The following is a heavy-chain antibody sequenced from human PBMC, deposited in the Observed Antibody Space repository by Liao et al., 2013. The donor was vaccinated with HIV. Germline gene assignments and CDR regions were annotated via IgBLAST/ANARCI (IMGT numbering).Heavy chain of an antibody. V-gene: IGHV4-59*10. CDR2: MNSGGST. CDR1: GDSISSYY. Sequence: QVQLQQWGAGLLKPSETLSLTCTVSGDSISSYYWSWIRQSAGKGLEWIGRMNSGGSTNHNPSLKSRVIMSVDTSKNQFSLKLSSVTAADTAVYFCARDSPWWLLPRYYYMDVWGKGHTVIVSS. J-gene: IGHJ6*03. CDR3: ARDSPWWLLPRYYYMDV. D-gene: IGHD2-15*01.